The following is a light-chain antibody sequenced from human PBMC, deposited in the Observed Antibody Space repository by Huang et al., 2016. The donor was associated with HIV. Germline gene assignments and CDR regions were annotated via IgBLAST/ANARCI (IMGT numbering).Light chain of an antibody. J-gene: IGKJ4*02. CDR2: ASS. CDR3: QQSVTFPLT. CDR1: QDVNKW. Sequence: DIKMTQSPSSVSASIGDRVSFTCRASQDVNKWLAWYQHKQGVAPKLLVYASSTLQSGAPSRFRGRGSGTHFTLTINNLQAEDFAPYFCQQSVTFPLTFGGGTKVELK. V-gene: IGKV1-12*01.